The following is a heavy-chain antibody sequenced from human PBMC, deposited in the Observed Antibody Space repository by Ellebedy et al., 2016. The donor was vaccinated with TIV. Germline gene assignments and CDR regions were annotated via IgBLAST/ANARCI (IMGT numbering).Heavy chain of an antibody. D-gene: IGHD6-13*01. J-gene: IGHJ4*02. V-gene: IGHV3-72*01. CDR2: SRNKANSYIT. Sequence: GESLKISCEASGFTFSDHYMDWVRQTPGRGLEWVGRSRNKANSYITHYAASVEGRFSISRDASKHSLFLQMDSLKREDTAVYYCAREGLEKAAAFDLWGQGTLVTVSA. CDR3: AREGLEKAAAFDL. CDR1: GFTFSDHY.